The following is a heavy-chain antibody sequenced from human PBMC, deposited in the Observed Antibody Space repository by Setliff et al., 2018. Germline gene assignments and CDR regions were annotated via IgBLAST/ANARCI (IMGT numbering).Heavy chain of an antibody. D-gene: IGHD1-26*01. J-gene: IGHJ6*03. CDR2: INHSGST. CDR1: GGSFSGYY. Sequence: PSETLSLTCAVYGGSFSGYYWSWIRQPPGKGLEWIGEINHSGSTNYNPSLKSRVTISVDTSKNQFSLKLSSLTAADTAVYYCARGEGGSYLEAYYYYYRDVWGKGTTVTVSS. V-gene: IGHV4-34*01. CDR3: ARGEGGSYLEAYYYYYRDV.